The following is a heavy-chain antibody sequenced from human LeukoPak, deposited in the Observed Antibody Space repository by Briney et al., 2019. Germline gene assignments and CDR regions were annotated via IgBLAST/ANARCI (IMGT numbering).Heavy chain of an antibody. V-gene: IGHV1-18*01. CDR3: ATSYYYDSSGYPSDY. J-gene: IGHJ4*02. D-gene: IGHD3-22*01. Sequence: ASVKVSCKASGYTFTSIGISWVRQAPGQGLEWMGWISPYNGNTKFAQKLQGRVTMTTDTSTSTAYMELRNLRSDDTAVYFCATSYYYDSSGYPSDYWGQGTLVTVSS. CDR2: ISPYNGNT. CDR1: GYTFTSIG.